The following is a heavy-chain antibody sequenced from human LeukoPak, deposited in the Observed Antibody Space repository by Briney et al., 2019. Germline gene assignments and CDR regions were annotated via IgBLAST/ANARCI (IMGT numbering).Heavy chain of an antibody. CDR3: AKAGYRFGSGSWYYFDY. V-gene: IGHV3-11*01. J-gene: IGHJ4*02. CDR2: ISPSGTDI. Sequence: PGGSLRLSCAVSGFTFTDTYMTWIRQAPGKGLESLSYISPSGTDISYADSVKGRFTISRDNAKNSLYLQMNSLRAEDTAVYYCAKAGYRFGSGSWYYFDYWGQGTLVTVSS. CDR1: GFTFTDTY. D-gene: IGHD3-10*01.